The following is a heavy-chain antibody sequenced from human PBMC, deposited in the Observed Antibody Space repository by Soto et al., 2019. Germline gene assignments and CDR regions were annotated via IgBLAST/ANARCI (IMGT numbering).Heavy chain of an antibody. J-gene: IGHJ4*02. Sequence: SVKVSCKASGGLYSSYALSWVRQAPGQGLEWLGGIIPLFGTTSYARKFQGRVTITADELTTTAYMELSSLTSEDTAIYYCARDNSSDSSGYYNSDLGYYFDYWGQGTQVTAPQ. CDR2: IIPLFGTT. CDR3: ARDNSSDSSGYYNSDLGYYFDY. CDR1: GGLYSSYA. V-gene: IGHV1-69*13. D-gene: IGHD3-22*01.